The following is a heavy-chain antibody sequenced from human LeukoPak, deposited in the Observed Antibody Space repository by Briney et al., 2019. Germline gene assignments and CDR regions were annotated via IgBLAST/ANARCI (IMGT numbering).Heavy chain of an antibody. J-gene: IGHJ4*02. V-gene: IGHV3-48*02. CDR3: ARNPAGIGDY. D-gene: IGHD1-26*01. Sequence: GGSLRLSCAASGLSVSSKYMMWVRQAPGKGLEWVSFISSGSTIIYYADSVKGRFTVSRDNAENSLYLQMNSLRDEDTAVYYCARNPAGIGDYWGQGTLVTVSS. CDR2: ISSGSTII. CDR1: GLSVSSKY.